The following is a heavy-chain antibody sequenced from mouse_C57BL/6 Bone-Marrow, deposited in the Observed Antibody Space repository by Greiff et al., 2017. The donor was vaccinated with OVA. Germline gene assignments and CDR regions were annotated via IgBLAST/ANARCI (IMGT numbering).Heavy chain of an antibody. CDR3: ASGGYYYGSSGWYFDV. CDR2: IYPGSGST. V-gene: IGHV1-55*01. Sequence: QVQLKQPGAELVKPGASVKMSCKASGYTFTSYWITWVKQRPGQGLEWIGDIYPGSGSTNYNEKFKSKATLTVDTSSSTAYMQLSSLTSEDSAVYYCASGGYYYGSSGWYFDVWGTGTTVTVSS. CDR1: GYTFTSYW. D-gene: IGHD1-1*01. J-gene: IGHJ1*03.